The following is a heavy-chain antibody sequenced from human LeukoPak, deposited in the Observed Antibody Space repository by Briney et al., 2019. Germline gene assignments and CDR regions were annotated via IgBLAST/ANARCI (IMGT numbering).Heavy chain of an antibody. V-gene: IGHV1-69*01. D-gene: IGHD3-9*01. CDR2: IIPIFGTA. CDR1: GGTFSSYA. Sequence: SVKVSCKASGGTFSSYAISWVRQAPGQGLEWMGGIIPIFGTANYAQKFQGRVTITADESTSTAYMELSSLRSEDTAVYYCARKYFDWLSRTYYFDNWGQGTLVTVSS. J-gene: IGHJ4*02. CDR3: ARKYFDWLSRTYYFDN.